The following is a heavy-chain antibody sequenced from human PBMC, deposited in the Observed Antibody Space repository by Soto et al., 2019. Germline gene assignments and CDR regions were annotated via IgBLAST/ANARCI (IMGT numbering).Heavy chain of an antibody. CDR1: GFTFSSYA. J-gene: IGHJ4*02. V-gene: IGHV3-23*01. Sequence: EVQLLESGGGLVQPGGSLRLSCAASGFTFSSYAMNWVRQAPGKGLEWVSVISGSGGSTYYADSVKGRFTISRDNSKNTLYLQMNRLRAEDTAVHYCARRSSRWYFDYWGQGTLVTVSS. D-gene: IGHD6-13*01. CDR2: ISGSGGST. CDR3: ARRSSRWYFDY.